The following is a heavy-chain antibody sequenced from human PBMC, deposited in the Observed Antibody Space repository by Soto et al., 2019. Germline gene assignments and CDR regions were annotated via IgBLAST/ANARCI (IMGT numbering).Heavy chain of an antibody. Sequence: EVQLVESGGGLVQPGGSLTLSCAASGFTVSNHWMHWVRQAPGKGLESISRIKTDGTYTDYADSVKGRFTISRDNAKNMLYLQMDSLRPEDTAVYYCARPKLAAYSAFDVWGQGTVVTVSS. D-gene: IGHD2-21*01. J-gene: IGHJ3*01. CDR2: IKTDGTYT. V-gene: IGHV3-74*01. CDR3: ARPKLAAYSAFDV. CDR1: GFTVSNHW.